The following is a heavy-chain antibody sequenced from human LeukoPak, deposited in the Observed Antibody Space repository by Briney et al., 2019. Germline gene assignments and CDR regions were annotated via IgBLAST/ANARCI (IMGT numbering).Heavy chain of an antibody. D-gene: IGHD4-17*01. J-gene: IGHJ3*02. CDR1: GYTFTSYW. CDR2: IYPGDSDT. V-gene: IGHV5-51*01. Sequence: GESLKISCKASGYTFTSYWIGWVRQMPGKGLEWMGIIYPGDSDTRYSPSFQGQVTISADKSISTAYLQWSSLKASDTAMYYCASPTTVTTIAFDIWGQGTMVTVSS. CDR3: ASPTTVTTIAFDI.